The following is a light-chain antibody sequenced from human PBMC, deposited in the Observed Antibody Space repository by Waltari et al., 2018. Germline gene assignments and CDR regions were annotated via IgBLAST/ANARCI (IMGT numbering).Light chain of an antibody. V-gene: IGKV3-20*01. CDR1: QSVSSSY. CDR3: QQYGSSPYT. J-gene: IGKJ2*01. CDR2: GAS. Sequence: EIVLTQSPGTLSLSPGERATLSCRASQSVSSSYLAWYQQKPGQAPRLLIYGASSRATGIPYRVSGSASGTDFTLTISRLEPEDFAVYYCQQYGSSPYTFGQGTKLEIK.